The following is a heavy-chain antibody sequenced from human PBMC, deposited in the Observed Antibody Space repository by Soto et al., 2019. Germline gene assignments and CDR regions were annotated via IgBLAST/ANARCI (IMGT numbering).Heavy chain of an antibody. CDR1: GFTFSSYA. J-gene: IGHJ3*02. Sequence: PGGSLRLSCAASGFTFSSYAMSWVRQAPGKGLEWVSAISGSGGSTYYADSVKGRFTISRDNSKNTLYLQMNSLRSDDTAVYYCAREAKDYYGSGSYYISDAFDIWGQGTMVTVSS. CDR2: ISGSGGST. CDR3: AREAKDYYGSGSYYISDAFDI. D-gene: IGHD3-10*01. V-gene: IGHV3-23*01.